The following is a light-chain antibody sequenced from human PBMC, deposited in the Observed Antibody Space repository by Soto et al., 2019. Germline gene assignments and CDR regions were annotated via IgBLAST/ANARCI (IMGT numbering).Light chain of an antibody. Sequence: EIVLTQSPATLSLSPGERATLSCRASQSVSSYLAWYQQKPGQAPRLLIYDASNRATGIPARFSGSGSGTDFTLTISSLEPEDFAVYYCNQYNNWSTFGQGTRLEIK. CDR2: DAS. CDR1: QSVSSY. J-gene: IGKJ5*01. CDR3: NQYNNWST. V-gene: IGKV3-11*01.